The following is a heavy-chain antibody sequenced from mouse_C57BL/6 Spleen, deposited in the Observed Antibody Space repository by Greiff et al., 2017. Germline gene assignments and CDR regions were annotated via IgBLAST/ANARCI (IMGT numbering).Heavy chain of an antibody. CDR1: GFTFSSYT. J-gene: IGHJ2*01. Sequence: EVMLVESGGGLVKPGGSLKLSCAASGFTFSSYTMSWVRQTPEKRLEWVATISGGGGNTYYPDSVKGRFTISRDNAKNTLYLQMSSLRSEDTALYYCARHVRGLFDYWGQGTPLTVSS. CDR2: ISGGGGNT. D-gene: IGHD3-3*01. V-gene: IGHV5-9*01. CDR3: ARHVRGLFDY.